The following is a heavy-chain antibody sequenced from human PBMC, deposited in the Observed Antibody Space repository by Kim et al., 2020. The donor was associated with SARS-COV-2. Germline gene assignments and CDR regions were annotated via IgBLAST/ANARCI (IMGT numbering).Heavy chain of an antibody. CDR3: ARDSGAAAGTYY. J-gene: IGHJ4*02. CDR2: IIPILGIA. CDR1: GGTFSSYA. V-gene: IGHV1-69*04. Sequence: SVKVSCKASGGTFSSYAISWVRQAPGQGLEWMGRIIPILGIANYAQKFQGRVTITADKCTSTAYMELSSLRSEDTAVYYCARDSGAAAGTYYWGQGTLVTVSS. D-gene: IGHD6-13*01.